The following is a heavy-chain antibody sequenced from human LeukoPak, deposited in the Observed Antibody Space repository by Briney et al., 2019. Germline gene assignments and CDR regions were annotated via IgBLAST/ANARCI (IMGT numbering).Heavy chain of an antibody. CDR2: IIPILGIA. V-gene: IGHV1-69*04. J-gene: IGHJ4*02. D-gene: IGHD6-13*01. CDR1: GGTFSSYA. CDR3: ARVSKYSSSWYFDY. Sequence: PEASVKVSCKASGGTFSSYAISWVRQAPGQGLEWMGRIIPILGIANYAQKFQGRVTITADKSTSTAYMELSSLRSEDTAVYYCARVSKYSSSWYFDYWGQGTLVTVSS.